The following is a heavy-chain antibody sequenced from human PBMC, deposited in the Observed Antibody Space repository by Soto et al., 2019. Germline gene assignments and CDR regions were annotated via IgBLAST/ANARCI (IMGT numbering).Heavy chain of an antibody. CDR2: ISGSTSYT. D-gene: IGHD2-2*01. V-gene: IGHV3-21*01. J-gene: IGHJ6*03. CDR1: GFSFSDYS. CDR3: ARDGAFCSGTGCRDYYHDMDF. Sequence: EVQLVESGGGLVQPGGSLRLSCAASGFSFSDYSMIWVRQAPGKGLEWVSSISGSTSYTHYADSLQGRFTVSRDNAEKSLYLQLNSLRAEDTAVYYCARDGAFCSGTGCRDYYHDMDFWGKGTKVTVSS.